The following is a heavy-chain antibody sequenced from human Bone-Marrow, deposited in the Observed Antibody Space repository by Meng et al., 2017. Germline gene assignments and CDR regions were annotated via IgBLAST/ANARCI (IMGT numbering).Heavy chain of an antibody. CDR2: ISGSGGST. Sequence: PVDSGGGLVQPGVSLRLSCAGSGFTFSSYAMSWVRQAPGKGLEWVSAISGSGGSTYYADSVKGRFTISRDNSKNTLYLQMNSLRAEDTAVYYCAKFYYDSSGYYPKWGQGTLVTVSS. V-gene: IGHV3-23*04. D-gene: IGHD3-22*01. J-gene: IGHJ1*01. CDR1: GFTFSSYA. CDR3: AKFYYDSSGYYPK.